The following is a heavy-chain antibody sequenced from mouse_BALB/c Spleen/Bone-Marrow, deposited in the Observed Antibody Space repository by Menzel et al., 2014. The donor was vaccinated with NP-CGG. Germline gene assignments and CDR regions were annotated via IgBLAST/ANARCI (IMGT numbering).Heavy chain of an antibody. Sequence: QVQLQQSGPELVKPGASVKMSCKASGYTFTDYVISWVMQRTGQGLEWIGEIYPGSGSTYYNEKFKGKATLTADKSSNTAYMQLSSLTSEDSAVYFCARDYYGSSGAMDYWGQGTSVTVSS. J-gene: IGHJ4*01. CDR3: ARDYYGSSGAMDY. CDR1: GYTFTDYV. V-gene: IGHV1-81*01. D-gene: IGHD1-1*01. CDR2: IYPGSGST.